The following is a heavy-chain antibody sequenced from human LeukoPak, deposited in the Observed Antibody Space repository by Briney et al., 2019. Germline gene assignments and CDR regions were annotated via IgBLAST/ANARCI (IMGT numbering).Heavy chain of an antibody. V-gene: IGHV3-21*01. J-gene: IGHJ2*01. CDR1: GFTFSSYS. Sequence: GGSLRLSCAASGFTFSSYSMNWVRQAPGKGLEWVSSISSSSSYIYYADSVKGRFTISRDNAKNSLYLQMNSLRAEDTAVYYCARARTFGGVIVATDNWYFDLWGRGTLVTVSS. CDR3: ARARTFGGVIVATDNWYFDL. D-gene: IGHD3-16*02. CDR2: ISSSSSYI.